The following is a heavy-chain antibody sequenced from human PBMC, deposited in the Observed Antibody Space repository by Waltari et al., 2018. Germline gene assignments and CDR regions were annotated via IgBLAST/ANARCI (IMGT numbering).Heavy chain of an antibody. Sequence: EVQLLESGGGLVQPGGSLRLSCAASGFTFSSYAMSWVRQAPGKGLEWVSAISGSGGSTYYADSVKGRFTISRDNSKNTLYLQMNSLRAEDTAVYYCARDTYLATVAYYFDYWGQGTLVTVSS. CDR1: GFTFSSYA. D-gene: IGHD4-17*01. CDR3: ARDTYLATVAYYFDY. V-gene: IGHV3-23*01. CDR2: ISGSGGST. J-gene: IGHJ4*02.